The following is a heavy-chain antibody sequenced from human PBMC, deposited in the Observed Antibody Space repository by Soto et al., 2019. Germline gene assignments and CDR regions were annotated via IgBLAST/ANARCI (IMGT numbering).Heavy chain of an antibody. CDR1: GFTFSNFG. V-gene: IGHV3-33*01. Sequence: QVQLVEFGGGVVQPGRSLRLSCAASGFTFSNFGMHWVRQAPGKGLEWVAIIWYDASNKYYADSVKGRFTISRDSSKNTLYLQMNSLRAEDTAVYYCARDTPGRAFDYWGQGTLVSVSS. D-gene: IGHD3-10*01. J-gene: IGHJ4*02. CDR3: ARDTPGRAFDY. CDR2: IWYDASNK.